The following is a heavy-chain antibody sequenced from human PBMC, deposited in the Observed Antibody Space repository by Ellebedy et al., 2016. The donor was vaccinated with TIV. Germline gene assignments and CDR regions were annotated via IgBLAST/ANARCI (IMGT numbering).Heavy chain of an antibody. D-gene: IGHD4-23*01. V-gene: IGHV4-34*01. CDR3: ARDDYGGDTKGSFDI. CDR1: GGSFSGYY. Sequence: SETLSITXAVYGGSFSGYYWSWIRQPPGKGLEWIGEVNHSGSTNYNPSLKSRVTISVDTSKNQFSLKLSSVTAADTAMYYCARDDYGGDTKGSFDIWGQGTMVTVSS. J-gene: IGHJ3*02. CDR2: VNHSGST.